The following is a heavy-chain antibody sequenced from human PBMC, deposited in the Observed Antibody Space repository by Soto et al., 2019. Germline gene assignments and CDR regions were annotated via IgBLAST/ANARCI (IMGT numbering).Heavy chain of an antibody. J-gene: IGHJ4*02. CDR1: GFTFSDYY. CDR3: ARYYDFWSGSPFDY. Sequence: GGSLRLSCAASGFTFSDYYMSWIRQAPGKGLEWVSYISSSGSTIYYADSVKGRFTISRDNAKNSLYLQMNSLRVEDTAVYYCARYYDFWSGSPFDYWGQGTLVTVSS. V-gene: IGHV3-11*01. CDR2: ISSSGSTI. D-gene: IGHD3-3*01.